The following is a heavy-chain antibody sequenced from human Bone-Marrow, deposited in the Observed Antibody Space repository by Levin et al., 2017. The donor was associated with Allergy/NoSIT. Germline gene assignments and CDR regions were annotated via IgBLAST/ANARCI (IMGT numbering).Heavy chain of an antibody. V-gene: IGHV3-21*05. D-gene: IGHD6-6*01. Sequence: GGSLRLSCAASEFTFNDYDMNWVRQAPGKGLEWLSYISSSSSHLYYADSVRGRFTISRDNAKNSLYLQMNSLRAEDTAVYYCAKDGGREARASGMDVWGQGTTVTVSS. J-gene: IGHJ6*02. CDR3: AKDGGREARASGMDV. CDR1: EFTFNDYD. CDR2: ISSSSSHL.